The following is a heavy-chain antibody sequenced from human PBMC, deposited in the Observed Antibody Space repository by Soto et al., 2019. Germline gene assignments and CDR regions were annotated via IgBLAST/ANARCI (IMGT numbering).Heavy chain of an antibody. CDR1: GYTFTIYG. D-gene: IGHD5-12*01. Sequence: ASVKVSCKASGYTFTIYGINWVRQAPGQGLEWMGWISPDNGNTNYAQKLQGRVTMTTDTSTSSAYMELRSLRSDDTAVYYCARALGYSGYAGMDVWGQGTTVTVSS. CDR3: ARALGYSGYAGMDV. CDR2: ISPDNGNT. V-gene: IGHV1-18*01. J-gene: IGHJ6*02.